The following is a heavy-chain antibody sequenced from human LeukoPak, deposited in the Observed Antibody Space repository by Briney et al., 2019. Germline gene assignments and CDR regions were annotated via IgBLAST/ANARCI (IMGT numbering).Heavy chain of an antibody. V-gene: IGHV1-2*02. CDR2: INPNSGGT. J-gene: IGHJ6*02. D-gene: IGHD2-2*01. CDR3: ARSLGYGSSTSCSMTV. Sequence: GASVKVSCKASGYTFTGNYMHWVRQVPGQGLEWMGWINPNSGGTNYAQKFQGRVTMTRDTSISTAYMELSRLRSDDTAVYYCARSLGYGSSTSCSMTVWGQGTTVTVSS. CDR1: GYTFTGNY.